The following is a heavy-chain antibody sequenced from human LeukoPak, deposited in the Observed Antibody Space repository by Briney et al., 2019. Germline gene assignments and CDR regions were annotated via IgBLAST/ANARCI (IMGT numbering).Heavy chain of an antibody. V-gene: IGHV3-30*02. CDR3: AKDIESEYSGSYFVGGDY. CDR2: IRYDGSNK. CDR1: GFTFSSYG. D-gene: IGHD1-26*01. J-gene: IGHJ4*02. Sequence: GGSLRLSCAASGFTFSSYGMHWVRQAPGKGLEWVAFIRYDGSNKYYADSVKGRFTISRDNSKNTLYLQMNSLRAEDTAVYYCAKDIESEYSGSYFVGGDYWGQGTLVTVSS.